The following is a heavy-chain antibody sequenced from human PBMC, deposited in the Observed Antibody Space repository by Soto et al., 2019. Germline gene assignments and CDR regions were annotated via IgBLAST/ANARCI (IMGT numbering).Heavy chain of an antibody. CDR3: AKGLNYYDSSGYIGY. Sequence: EVQVLESGGGLVQPGGSLRLYCAASGFTFSSYAMSWVRQAPGKGLEWVSVISGSGGSTYYADSVKGRFTISRDNSKNTLYLQMNSLRDEDTAVYYCAKGLNYYDSSGYIGYWGHGTLVTVSS. CDR2: ISGSGGST. D-gene: IGHD3-22*01. CDR1: GFTFSSYA. J-gene: IGHJ4*01. V-gene: IGHV3-23*01.